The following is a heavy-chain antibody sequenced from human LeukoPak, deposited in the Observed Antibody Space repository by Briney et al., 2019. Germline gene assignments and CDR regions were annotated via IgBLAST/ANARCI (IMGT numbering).Heavy chain of an antibody. CDR3: ARQGDSGWYYFDY. V-gene: IGHV4-34*01. Sequence: PSETLSLTCAVYGGSFSGYSWNWIRQAPGKGLEWIGEIYHSGSTNYNPSLKSRVTISVDKSKNQFSLKLTSVTAADTAAYYCARQGDSGWYYFDYWGQGTLVTVSS. CDR2: IYHSGST. CDR1: GGSFSGYS. D-gene: IGHD6-19*01. J-gene: IGHJ4*02.